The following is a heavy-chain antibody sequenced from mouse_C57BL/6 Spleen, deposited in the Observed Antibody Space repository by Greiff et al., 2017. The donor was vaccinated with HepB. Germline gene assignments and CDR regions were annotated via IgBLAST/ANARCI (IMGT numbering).Heavy chain of an antibody. D-gene: IGHD4-1*01. V-gene: IGHV3-6*01. J-gene: IGHJ3*01. CDR2: ISYDGSN. CDR3: VTGTWFAY. Sequence: DVQLQESGPGLVKPSQSLSLTCSVTGYSITSGYYWNWIRQFPGNKLEWMGYISYDGSNNYNPSLKNRISITRDTSKNQFFLKLNSVTTEDTATYYCVTGTWFAYWGQGTLVTVSA. CDR1: GYSITSGYY.